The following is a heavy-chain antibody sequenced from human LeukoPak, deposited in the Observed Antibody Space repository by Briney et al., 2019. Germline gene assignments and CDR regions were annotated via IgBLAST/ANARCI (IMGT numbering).Heavy chain of an antibody. V-gene: IGHV1-2*06. Sequence: GASVKVSCKASGYTFTGYYMHWVRQAPGQGLEWMGRITPNSGGTNYAQKFQGRVTMTRDTSISTAYMELSRLRSDDTAVYYCAREYYDILTGYLPWFDRWGQGTLVTVSS. CDR1: GYTFTGYY. J-gene: IGHJ5*02. D-gene: IGHD3-9*01. CDR3: AREYYDILTGYLPWFDR. CDR2: ITPNSGGT.